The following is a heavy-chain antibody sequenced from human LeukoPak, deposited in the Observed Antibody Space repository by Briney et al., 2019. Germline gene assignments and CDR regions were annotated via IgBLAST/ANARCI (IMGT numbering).Heavy chain of an antibody. V-gene: IGHV3-21*01. CDR2: ISSSSSYI. Sequence: GGPLRLSCAASGFTFSSYSMNWVRQAPGKGLEWVSSISSSSSYIYYADSVKGRFTISRDNAKNSLYLQMNSLRAEDTAVYYCAREIAAGGTHYYYYYMDVWGKGTTVTISS. D-gene: IGHD6-13*01. CDR1: GFTFSSYS. J-gene: IGHJ6*03. CDR3: AREIAAGGTHYYYYYMDV.